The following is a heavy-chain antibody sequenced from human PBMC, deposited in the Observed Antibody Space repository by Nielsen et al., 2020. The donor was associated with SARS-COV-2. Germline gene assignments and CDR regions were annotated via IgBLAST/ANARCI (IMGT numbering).Heavy chain of an antibody. D-gene: IGHD6-13*01. CDR2: VSNDGTNT. Sequence: GESLKISCAASGFTFSNYGMHWVRQAPGKGLEWLAFVSNDGTNTDYADSVKGRFTISRDNSKNTLYLQMNSLRAEDTAVYYCASELVPGYYGMDVWGQGTTVTVSS. CDR3: ASELVPGYYGMDV. J-gene: IGHJ6*02. CDR1: GFTFSNYG. V-gene: IGHV3-30*03.